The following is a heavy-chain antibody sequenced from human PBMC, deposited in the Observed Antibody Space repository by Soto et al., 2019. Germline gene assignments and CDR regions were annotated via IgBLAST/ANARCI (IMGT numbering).Heavy chain of an antibody. V-gene: IGHV3-30*18. Sequence: QVQLVESGGGVVQPGRSQRLSCAASGFSFGSYGMQWVRQAPGKGLEWVALISHEGSNKYYADSVKGRFTLSRDNSKTSHYLQMNSRRTEDTAVYYCMEGYYFGDYWGQGTLVTVSS. CDR2: ISHEGSNK. J-gene: IGHJ4*02. D-gene: IGHD3-22*01. CDR1: GFSFGSYG. CDR3: MEGYYFGDY.